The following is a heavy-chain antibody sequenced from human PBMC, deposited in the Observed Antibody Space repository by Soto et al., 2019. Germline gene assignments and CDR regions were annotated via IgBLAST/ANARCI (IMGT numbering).Heavy chain of an antibody. D-gene: IGHD2-15*01. Sequence: EVQLGESGGGLVQPGRSLRLSCAASGYTLDDYAMHWVRRVPGKGLEWVSSISWNSNIIGYADSVKGRFTISRDNAKNSLYLRMNSLRPEDTALYYCAKGGPDGFCSGGRCYFDYWGQGTLVTVSS. V-gene: IGHV3-9*01. CDR3: AKGGPDGFCSGGRCYFDY. CDR2: ISWNSNII. J-gene: IGHJ4*02. CDR1: GYTLDDYA.